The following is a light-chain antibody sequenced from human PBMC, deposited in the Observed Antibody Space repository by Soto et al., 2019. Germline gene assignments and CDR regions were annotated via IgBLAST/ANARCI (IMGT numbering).Light chain of an antibody. J-gene: IGKJ5*01. CDR1: QYISTY. Sequence: LTQSPATLSSFPGDRVTLSCRASQYISTYLAWYQQKPGKAPKLMIYEASTLQSGVPSRFSGSGSGTEFTLTISGLLPEDFATYHCQQLNTLPFTFGQGTRLEIK. CDR2: EAS. V-gene: IGKV1-9*01. CDR3: QQLNTLPFT.